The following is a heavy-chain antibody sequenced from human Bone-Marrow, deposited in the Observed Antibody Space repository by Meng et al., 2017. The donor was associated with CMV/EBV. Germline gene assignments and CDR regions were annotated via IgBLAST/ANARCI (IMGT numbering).Heavy chain of an antibody. V-gene: IGHV5-51*01. CDR3: ASGTQVDTAMSGMDV. CDR1: GYSFTSYW. J-gene: IGHJ6*02. Sequence: GESLKISCKGSGYSFTSYWIGWVRQMPGKGLEWMGIIYPGDSDTRYSPSFQGQVTISADKSISTAYLQWSSLKASDTAMYYCASGTQVDTAMSGMDVWGQRTTVTVSS. D-gene: IGHD5-18*01. CDR2: IYPGDSDT.